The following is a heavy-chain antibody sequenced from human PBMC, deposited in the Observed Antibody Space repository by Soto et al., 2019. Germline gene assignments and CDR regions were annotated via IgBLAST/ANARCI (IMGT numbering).Heavy chain of an antibody. CDR3: ARVPFSSCHDFGGNYFDY. D-gene: IGHD3-16*01. Sequence: ASVKVSCKASGYTFTGYYMYWVRQAPGQGLEWMGWINPNSGGTNYAQKFQGWVTMTRDTSISTAYMELSRLRSDDTAVYYCARVPFSSCHDFGGNYFDYWGQGTLVTVSS. V-gene: IGHV1-2*04. J-gene: IGHJ4*02. CDR2: INPNSGGT. CDR1: GYTFTGYY.